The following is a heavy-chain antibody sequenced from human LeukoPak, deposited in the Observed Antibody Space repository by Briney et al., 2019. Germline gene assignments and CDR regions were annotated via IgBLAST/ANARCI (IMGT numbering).Heavy chain of an antibody. CDR2: IRSKAYGGTT. D-gene: IGHD6-6*01. V-gene: IGHV3-49*03. CDR1: GFTFGDYA. CDR3: TRRIAARTLAFDY. J-gene: IGHJ4*02. Sequence: GGSLRLSCTASGFTFGDYAMSWFRQAPGKGLEWVGFIRSKAYGGTTEYAASVKGRFTISRDDSKSIAYLQMNSLKTEDTAVYYCTRRIAARTLAFDYWGQGTLVTVSS.